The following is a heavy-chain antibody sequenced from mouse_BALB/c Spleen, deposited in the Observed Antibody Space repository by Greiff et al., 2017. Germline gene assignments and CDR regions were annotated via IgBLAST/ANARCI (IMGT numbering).Heavy chain of an antibody. CDR3: ARSHYYGSSAFAY. J-gene: IGHJ3*01. Sequence: EVQLVESGAELVKPGASVKLSCTASGFNIKDTYMHWVKQRPEQGLEWIGRIDPANGNTKYDPKFQGKATITADTSSNTAYLQLSSLTSEDTAVYYCARSHYYGSSAFAYWGQGTLVTVSA. V-gene: IGHV14-3*02. CDR1: GFNIKDTY. D-gene: IGHD1-1*01. CDR2: IDPANGNT.